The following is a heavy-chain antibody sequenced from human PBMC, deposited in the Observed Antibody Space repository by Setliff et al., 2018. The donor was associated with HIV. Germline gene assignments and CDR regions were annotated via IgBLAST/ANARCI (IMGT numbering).Heavy chain of an antibody. D-gene: IGHD6-19*01. CDR2: ISGYNGNT. CDR1: GYTFSSYG. J-gene: IGHJ3*01. CDR3: ARVPYRSAWFAGGHDAFDV. Sequence: ASVKVSCKASGYTFSSYGISWVRQAPGQGLEWMGWISGYNGNTKYVQKLQGRVTMTTDTSTRTVYMELRSLRHDDTAEYFCARVPYRSAWFAGGHDAFDVWGQGTMVTVSS. V-gene: IGHV1-18*01.